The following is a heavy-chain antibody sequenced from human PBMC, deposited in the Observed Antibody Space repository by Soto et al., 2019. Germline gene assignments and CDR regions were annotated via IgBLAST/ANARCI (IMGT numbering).Heavy chain of an antibody. V-gene: IGHV3-49*03. J-gene: IGHJ3*02. Sequence: PGGSLRLSCTASGFTFGDYAMSWFRQAPGKGLEWVGFIRSKAYGGTTEYAASVKGRFTISRDDSKSIAYLQMNSLKTEDTAVYYCTRRVTYYYDSSGSPDAFDIWGQGTMVTVSS. CDR2: IRSKAYGGTT. CDR3: TRRVTYYYDSSGSPDAFDI. D-gene: IGHD3-22*01. CDR1: GFTFGDYA.